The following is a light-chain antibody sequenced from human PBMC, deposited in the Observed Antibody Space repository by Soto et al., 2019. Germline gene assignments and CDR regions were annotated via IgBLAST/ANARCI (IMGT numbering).Light chain of an antibody. Sequence: QSVRTQSSSASASLGSSVKLTCTLSSGHKSYIIAWHQQQPGKAPRYMMRLEGSGTYNKGSGVPDRFSGSSSGANRYLTIYNLQFEDEADYYCETWDSNTRVFGGGTKLTVL. V-gene: IGLV4-60*02. CDR3: ETWDSNTRV. J-gene: IGLJ2*01. CDR2: LEGSGTY. CDR1: SGHKSYI.